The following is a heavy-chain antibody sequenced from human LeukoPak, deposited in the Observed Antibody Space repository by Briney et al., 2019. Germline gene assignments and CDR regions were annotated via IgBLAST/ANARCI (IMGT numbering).Heavy chain of an antibody. D-gene: IGHD3-3*01. CDR3: ARDTAIGYYDFSYMDV. Sequence: SETLSLTCNVSGGSISSSGYYWGWIRQPPGRGLEWIGNIYYSGSTNYNPSLKSRVTISVDTSKNQFSLKLSSVTAADTAVYYCARDTAIGYYDFSYMDVWGKGTTVTVSS. V-gene: IGHV4-39*07. CDR2: IYYSGST. CDR1: GGSISSSGYY. J-gene: IGHJ6*03.